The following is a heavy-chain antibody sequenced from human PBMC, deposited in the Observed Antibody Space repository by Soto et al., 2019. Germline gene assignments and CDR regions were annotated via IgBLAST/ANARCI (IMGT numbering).Heavy chain of an antibody. J-gene: IGHJ4*02. CDR1: GFTFSSYS. Sequence: PGGSLRLSCAASGFTFSSYSMNWVRQGPGKGLEWGASISSSSSSKYYADSVKGRFTISRDNAKNSLYLQMNSLRAEDTAMYYCARVSRGDEGGPGGFVDYWGQGALVTVSS. V-gene: IGHV3-21*01. CDR3: ARVSRGDEGGPGGFVDY. CDR2: ISSSSSSK. D-gene: IGHD3-10*01.